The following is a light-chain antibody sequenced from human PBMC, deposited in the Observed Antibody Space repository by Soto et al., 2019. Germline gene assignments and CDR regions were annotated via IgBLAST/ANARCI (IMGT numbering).Light chain of an antibody. CDR1: QSISSY. Sequence: DIQMTQSPSSLSASVGDRFTITCRASQSISSYLNWYQQKPGKAPKLLIYAASSLQSGVPSRFSGSGSGTDFTLTISSLQPDDFATYYCQQSYSTPYTFGQGTKVDIK. CDR2: AAS. V-gene: IGKV1-39*01. CDR3: QQSYSTPYT. J-gene: IGKJ2*01.